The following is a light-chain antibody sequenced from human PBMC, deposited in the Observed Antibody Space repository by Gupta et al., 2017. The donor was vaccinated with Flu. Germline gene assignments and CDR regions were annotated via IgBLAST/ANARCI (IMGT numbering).Light chain of an antibody. V-gene: IGLV1-51*01. CDR3: GAEESRVNMVV. Sequence: VNITTSATSSNIGNNYVYCYQLLPGAAPNLLIYENNNRTSGIPDRFSGSKSGTSATVTITGLQAGDEADYYCGAEESRVNMVVFGGGTKVTVL. J-gene: IGLJ3*02. CDR2: ENN. CDR1: SSNIGNNY.